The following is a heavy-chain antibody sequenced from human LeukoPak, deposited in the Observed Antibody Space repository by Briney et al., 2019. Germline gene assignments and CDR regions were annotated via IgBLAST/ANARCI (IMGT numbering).Heavy chain of an antibody. Sequence: ASVKVSCKASGYTFTGYYMHWVRQAPGQGLEWMGRINPNSGGTNYAQKFQGRVTMTRDTSISTTYMELSRLISDDTAVYYCARDLNYGDYGPDYWGQGTPVTVSS. D-gene: IGHD4-17*01. J-gene: IGHJ4*02. CDR1: GYTFTGYY. CDR2: INPNSGGT. V-gene: IGHV1-2*06. CDR3: ARDLNYGDYGPDY.